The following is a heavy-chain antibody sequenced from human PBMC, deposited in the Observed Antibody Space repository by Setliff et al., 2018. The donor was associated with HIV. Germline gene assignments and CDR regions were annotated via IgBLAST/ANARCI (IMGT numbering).Heavy chain of an antibody. CDR1: GGSISTYY. Sequence: SETLSLTCTVSGGSISTYYWSWIRQPPGKGLEWIRYIFYSGSTNYNPSLKSRVTISVDTSKNQFSLKLSSVTAADTAVYYCARTQQTYYYDSSGYYFDYWGQGTLVTVSS. V-gene: IGHV4-59*08. CDR2: IFYSGST. CDR3: ARTQQTYYYDSSGYYFDY. D-gene: IGHD3-22*01. J-gene: IGHJ4*02.